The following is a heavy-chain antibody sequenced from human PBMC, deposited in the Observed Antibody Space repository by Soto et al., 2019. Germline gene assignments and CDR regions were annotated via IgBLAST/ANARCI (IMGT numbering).Heavy chain of an antibody. CDR2: IYPDDSDT. J-gene: IGHJ4*02. CDR1: GYRFTDYW. CDR3: ARLPDTSGYYDFGY. V-gene: IGHV5-51*07. Sequence: GESLKISCKGSGYRFTDYWIGWVHQIPGKGLEWMGIIYPDDSDTRYSPSFQGQVTISADKSISTAYLQWSGLKASDTAMYYCARLPDTSGYYDFGYWGPGTVVTVSS. D-gene: IGHD3-22*01.